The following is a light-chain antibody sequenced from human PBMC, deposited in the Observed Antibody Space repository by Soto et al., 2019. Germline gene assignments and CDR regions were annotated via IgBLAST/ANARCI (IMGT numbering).Light chain of an antibody. V-gene: IGLV2-14*01. CDR2: DVS. CDR1: SSDVGGYNY. CDR3: SSYTSSSTLMV. Sequence: QSALTQPASVSGSPGQSITISCTGTSSDVGGYNYVSWYQQHPGKAPKLMIYDVSNRPSGVSNRFSGSKSGNTASLTISGLQAEDEGDYCCSSYTSSSTLMVFGVGTKLTVL. J-gene: IGLJ2*01.